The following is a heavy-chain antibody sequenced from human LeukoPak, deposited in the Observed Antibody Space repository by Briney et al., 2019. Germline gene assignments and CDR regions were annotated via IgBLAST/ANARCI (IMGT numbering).Heavy chain of an antibody. J-gene: IGHJ4*02. CDR3: ARGRDRYNYGQGYFDY. D-gene: IGHD5-18*01. CDR1: GGSFSGYY. Sequence: SETLSLTCAVYGGSFSGYYWSWIRQPPGKGLEWIGEINHSGSTNYNPSVKSRVTISVDTSKNQFSLKLSSVTAADTAVYYCARGRDRYNYGQGYFDYWGQGTLVTVSS. CDR2: INHSGST. V-gene: IGHV4-34*01.